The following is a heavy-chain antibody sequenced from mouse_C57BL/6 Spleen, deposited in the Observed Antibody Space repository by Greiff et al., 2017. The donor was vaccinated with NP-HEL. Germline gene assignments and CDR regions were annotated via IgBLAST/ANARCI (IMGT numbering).Heavy chain of an antibody. V-gene: IGHV5-4*03. CDR1: GFTFSSYA. J-gene: IGHJ3*01. CDR3: ARVEGYYAWFAY. D-gene: IGHD2-3*01. CDR2: ISDGGSYT. Sequence: EVKLVESGGGLVKPGGSLKLSCAASGFTFSSYAMSWVRQTPEKRLEWVATISDGGSYTYYPDNVKGRFTISRDKAKNNLYLQMSHLKSEDTAMYYCARVEGYYAWFAYWGQGTLVTVSA.